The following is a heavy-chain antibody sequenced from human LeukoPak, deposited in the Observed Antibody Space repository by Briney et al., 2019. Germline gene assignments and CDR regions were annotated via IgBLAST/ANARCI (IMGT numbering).Heavy chain of an antibody. CDR2: INHSGST. V-gene: IGHV4-34*01. J-gene: IGHJ3*02. CDR1: GFTFSNAW. Sequence: GSLRLSCAASGFTFSNAWMSWVRQAPGKGLEWIGEINHSGSTNYNPSLKSRVTISVDTSKNQFSLKLSSVTAADTAVYYCASLKTTVTTPPTVLENAFDIWGQGTMVTVSS. CDR3: ASLKTTVTTPPTVLENAFDI. D-gene: IGHD4-17*01.